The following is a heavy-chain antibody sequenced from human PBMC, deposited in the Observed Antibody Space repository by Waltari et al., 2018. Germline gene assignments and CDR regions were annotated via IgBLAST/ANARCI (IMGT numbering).Heavy chain of an antibody. CDR1: GFSFSSYW. D-gene: IGHD6-6*01. J-gene: IGHJ4*02. CDR3: ARDSTRRFDY. V-gene: IGHV3-7*01. Sequence: EVQLVESGGGLVQPGGSLRLSCAASGFSFSSYWMTWVRQAPGKGLEWVASINEDGREKQYVDSVKGRFNISRDNAKNSLYLQMNSLRADDTAVYYCARDSTRRFDYWGQGTLVTVSS. CDR2: INEDGREK.